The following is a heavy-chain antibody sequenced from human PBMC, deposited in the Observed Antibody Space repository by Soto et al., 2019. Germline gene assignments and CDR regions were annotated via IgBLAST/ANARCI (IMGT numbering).Heavy chain of an antibody. CDR1: GYTVTSYA. Sequence: QVQLVQSGAEVKKPGASVKVSCKASGYTVTSYAMHWVRQAPGQRLEWMGWINAGNGNTKYSQKFQGRVTITRDTSARTAYMELSSLRSEDTAVYYCATGYYYDSSGYYWFDPWGQGTLVTVSS. CDR2: INAGNGNT. D-gene: IGHD3-22*01. J-gene: IGHJ5*02. CDR3: ATGYYYDSSGYYWFDP. V-gene: IGHV1-3*01.